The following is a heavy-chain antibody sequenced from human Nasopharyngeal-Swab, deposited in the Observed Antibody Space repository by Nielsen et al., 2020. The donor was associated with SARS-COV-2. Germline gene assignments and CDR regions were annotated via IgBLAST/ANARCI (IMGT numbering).Heavy chain of an antibody. J-gene: IGHJ6*03. D-gene: IGHD3-3*01. CDR2: ISWNSGSI. Sequence: SCAASGFTFYDYAMHWVREAPGKGLEWVSGISWNSGSIGYADSVKGRFTISRDNAKNSLYLQMNSLRAEDTALYYCASLPSLYDFWSGSFMDVWGKGTTVTVSS. V-gene: IGHV3-9*01. CDR3: ASLPSLYDFWSGSFMDV. CDR1: GFTFYDYA.